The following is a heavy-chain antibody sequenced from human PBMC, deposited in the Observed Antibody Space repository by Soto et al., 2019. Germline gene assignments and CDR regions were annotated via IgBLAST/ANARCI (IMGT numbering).Heavy chain of an antibody. CDR1: GGTFSSYA. Sequence: SVKVSCKASGGTFSSYAISWVRQAPGQGLEWMGGIIPIFGTANYAQKFQGRVTITADESTSTAYMELSSLRSEDTAVYYCASARKLRFLEWSIGGYYYYGMDVWGQGTTVTVSS. CDR3: ASARKLRFLEWSIGGYYYYGMDV. J-gene: IGHJ6*02. CDR2: IIPIFGTA. V-gene: IGHV1-69*13. D-gene: IGHD3-3*01.